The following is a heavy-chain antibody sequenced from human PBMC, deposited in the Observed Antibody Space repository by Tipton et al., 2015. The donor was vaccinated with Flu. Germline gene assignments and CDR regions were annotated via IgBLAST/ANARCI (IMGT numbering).Heavy chain of an antibody. CDR2: IDPSDSYT. Sequence: QSGPEVKKPGESLRISCKGSGHSFTSYWISWVRQMPGKGLEWMGRIDPSDSYTNYSPSFQGHVTISADKSISTAYLQWSSLKASDPAMYYCAKTRGYDYDAFDIWGQGTMVTVSS. J-gene: IGHJ3*02. CDR1: GHSFTSYW. V-gene: IGHV5-10-1*01. D-gene: IGHD5-12*01. CDR3: AKTRGYDYDAFDI.